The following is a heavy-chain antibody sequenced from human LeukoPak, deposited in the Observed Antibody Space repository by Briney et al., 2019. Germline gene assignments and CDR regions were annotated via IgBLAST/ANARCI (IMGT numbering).Heavy chain of an antibody. CDR3: ARVNIYSGRCYYYGMDV. CDR2: TYYRSKWYN. CDR1: GDSVSSNSAA. V-gene: IGHV6-1*01. Sequence: SQTLSLTCAISGDSVSSNSAAWNWLRQSPSRGLEWLGRTYYRSKWYNDYAVSVKSRITINPATSKNQFSLQLNSVTPEDTAVYYWARVNIYSGRCYYYGMDVWGQGTTVTVSS. J-gene: IGHJ6*02. D-gene: IGHD3-3*02.